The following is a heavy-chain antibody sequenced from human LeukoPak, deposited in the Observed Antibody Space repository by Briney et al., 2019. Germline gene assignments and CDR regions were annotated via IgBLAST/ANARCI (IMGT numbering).Heavy chain of an antibody. D-gene: IGHD6-13*01. J-gene: IGHJ4*02. CDR1: GGSISSYY. CDR3: AKDRDWASAAGTDFDY. Sequence: SETLSLTCTVSGGSISSYYWSWIRQPPGKGLEWIGSIYYSGSTYYNPSLKSRVTISVDTSKNQFSLKLSSVTAADTAVYYCAKDRDWASAAGTDFDYWGQGTLVPVSS. CDR2: IYYSGST. V-gene: IGHV4-59*05.